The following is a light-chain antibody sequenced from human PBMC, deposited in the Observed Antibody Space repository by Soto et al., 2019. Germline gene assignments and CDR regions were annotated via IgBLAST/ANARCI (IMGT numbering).Light chain of an antibody. CDR2: DVN. CDR3: NSYTTSETYV. J-gene: IGLJ1*01. Sequence: QSALTEAASVSGCPGQSITISCTGTNSDVGSYNRVSWYQQPPGTAPELIIYDVNNRPSGVSYRFSGSKSGNTASLTISGLQAEDEADYYCNSYTTSETYVFGTGTKVTVL. CDR1: NSDVGSYNR. V-gene: IGLV2-14*01.